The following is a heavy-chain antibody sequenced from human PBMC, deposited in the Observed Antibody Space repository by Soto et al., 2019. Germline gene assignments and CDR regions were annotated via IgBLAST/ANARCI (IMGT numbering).Heavy chain of an antibody. J-gene: IGHJ4*02. Sequence: SETLSLTCAVSGGSISSGGYSWSWILQPPGKGLEWIGYIYHSGSTYYNPSLKSRVTISVDRSKNQFSLKLSSVTAADTAVYYCARGNTVKREYYLDYWGQGTLVTVSS. CDR3: ARGNTVKREYYLDY. CDR2: IYHSGST. CDR1: GGSISSGGYS. D-gene: IGHD4-4*01. V-gene: IGHV4-30-2*01.